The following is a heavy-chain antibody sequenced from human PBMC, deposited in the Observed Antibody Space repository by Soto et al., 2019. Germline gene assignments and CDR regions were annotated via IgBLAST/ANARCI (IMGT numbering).Heavy chain of an antibody. V-gene: IGHV4-59*01. CDR3: ARRWGGTFDF. Sequence: QVQLQESGPGLVKPSETLSVTCTVSGGSISSYYWSWLRQPPGKGLEWIGYIYYSGSTNYNPSLKSRVTISVDTAKSQYSLELRSVTAADAAVYYCARRWGGTFDFWGQGTQVAVSS. J-gene: IGHJ4*02. CDR1: GGSISSYY. D-gene: IGHD2-21*01. CDR2: IYYSGST.